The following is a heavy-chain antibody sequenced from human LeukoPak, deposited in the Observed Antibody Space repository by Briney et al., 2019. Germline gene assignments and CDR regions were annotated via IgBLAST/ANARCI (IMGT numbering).Heavy chain of an antibody. CDR3: ARVGAYCSSTSCYLFDFGY. CDR2: INAGNGNT. J-gene: IGHJ4*02. V-gene: IGHV1-3*01. CDR1: GYTFTSYA. Sequence: ASVKVSCKASGYTFTSYAMHWVRQAPGQRLEWMGWINAGNGNTKYSQKFQGRVTITRDTSASTAYMELSSLRSEDTAVYYCARVGAYCSSTSCYLFDFGYWGQGTLVTVSS. D-gene: IGHD2-2*01.